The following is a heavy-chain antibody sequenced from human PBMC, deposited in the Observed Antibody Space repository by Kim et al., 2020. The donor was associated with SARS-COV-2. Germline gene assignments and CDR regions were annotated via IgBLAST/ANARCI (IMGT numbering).Heavy chain of an antibody. D-gene: IGHD3-10*01. CDR1: GFTFDDYA. CDR2: ICGDGGST. CDR3: AKVQSYGWGSYYRVVTYGMDV. J-gene: IGHJ6*01. Sequence: GGSLRLSCAASGFTFDDYAMHWVRQAPGKGLEWVSLICGDGGSTYYADSVKGRFTISRDNSKNSLYLQMNSLRTEDTALYYCAKVQSYGWGSYYRVVTYGMDVWGQGTTVTVSS. V-gene: IGHV3-43*02.